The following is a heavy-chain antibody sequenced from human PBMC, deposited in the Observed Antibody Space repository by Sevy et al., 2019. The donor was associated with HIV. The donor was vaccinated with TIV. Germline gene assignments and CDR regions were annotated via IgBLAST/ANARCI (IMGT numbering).Heavy chain of an antibody. J-gene: IGHJ4*02. V-gene: IGHV5-51*01. CDR1: GYSFITYW. D-gene: IGHD3-22*01. CDR3: ARQFVLSSITIDSSVAY. Sequence: GESLKISCKASGYSFITYWIGWVRQMPGKGLEWMGIIYPGDSDTRYSPSFQGQVTISAVKSISTAYLQWSSLKASDTAMYYCARQFVLSSITIDSSVAYWGQGTLVTVSS. CDR2: IYPGDSDT.